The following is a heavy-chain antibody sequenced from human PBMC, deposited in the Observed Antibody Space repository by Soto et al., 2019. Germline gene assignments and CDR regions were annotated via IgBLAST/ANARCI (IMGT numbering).Heavy chain of an antibody. Sequence: QVQLVESGGGVVQPGRSLRLSCAASGSTFSSHGMHWVRQAPGKGLEWVAVIWHDGSKTYYADSVKGRFTISRDDSKNMLSLQMNSLRAEDTAVYHCARDFWGINDFDYWGQGTLVTVSS. CDR1: GSTFSSHG. D-gene: IGHD3-16*01. CDR2: IWHDGSKT. J-gene: IGHJ4*02. CDR3: ARDFWGINDFDY. V-gene: IGHV3-33*01.